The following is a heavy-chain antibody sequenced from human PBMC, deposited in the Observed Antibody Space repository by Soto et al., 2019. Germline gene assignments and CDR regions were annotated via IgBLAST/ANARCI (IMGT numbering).Heavy chain of an antibody. CDR2: IRSKADSYAT. CDR3: TSQYCGGDCSRVDP. D-gene: IGHD2-21*02. V-gene: IGHV3-73*01. Sequence: GGSLRLSCAGSGFTLSGSRIHWVRQASGKGLEWVGRIRSKADSYATAYAASVKGRFTISRDDSKNTAYLQMNSLKTEDTAVYYCTSQYCGGDCSRVDPWGQGTLVTVPS. CDR1: GFTLSGSR. J-gene: IGHJ5*02.